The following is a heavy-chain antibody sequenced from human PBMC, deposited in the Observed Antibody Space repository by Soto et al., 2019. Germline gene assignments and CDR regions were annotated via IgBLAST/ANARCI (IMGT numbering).Heavy chain of an antibody. CDR2: INHSGST. CDR3: AKGGFRGFLVPFDP. D-gene: IGHD3-10*01. V-gene: IGHV4-34*01. J-gene: IGHJ5*02. Sequence: PSETLSLTCAVYGGSFSGYYWTWIRQPPGTGLEWIGEINHSGSTNYNPPLKSRVTISVDTSKNTLYLQMNSLRAEDTAVYYCAKGGFRGFLVPFDPWGQGTLVTVSS. CDR1: GGSFSGYY.